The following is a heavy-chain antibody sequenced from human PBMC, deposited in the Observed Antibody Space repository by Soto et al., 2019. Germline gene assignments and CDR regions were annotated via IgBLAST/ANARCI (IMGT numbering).Heavy chain of an antibody. CDR3: ASVVDGYNFPFDY. CDR2: IYYSRST. V-gene: IGHV4-30-4*01. CDR1: GGSFSSGNYH. D-gene: IGHD5-12*01. J-gene: IGHJ4*02. Sequence: QVQLQESGPGLVKPSQTLSLTCTVSGGSFSSGNYHWGWIRQPPGKGLEWIGFIYYSRSTYYNPSLKSRVSISQDTPKHQFALRLSPLTAADTAIYYCASVVDGYNFPFDYWGQGNLVTVSS.